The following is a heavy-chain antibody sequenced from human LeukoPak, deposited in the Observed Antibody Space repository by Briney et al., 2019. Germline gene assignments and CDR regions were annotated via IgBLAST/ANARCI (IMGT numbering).Heavy chain of an antibody. CDR3: ETYYYDSSGYFFDY. Sequence: GGSLRLSCAAPGFTVSSNYMSWVRQAPGKGLEWVSVIYSGGSTYYADSVKGRFTISRDNSKNTLYLQMNSLRAEDTAVYYCETYYYDSSGYFFDYWGQGTLVTVSS. V-gene: IGHV3-53*01. CDR1: GFTVSSNY. J-gene: IGHJ4*02. CDR2: IYSGGST. D-gene: IGHD3-22*01.